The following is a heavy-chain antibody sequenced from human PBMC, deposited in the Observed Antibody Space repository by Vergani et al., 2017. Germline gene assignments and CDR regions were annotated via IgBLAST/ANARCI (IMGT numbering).Heavy chain of an antibody. CDR3: ARESGYCSSTSCFDAFDI. D-gene: IGHD2-2*01. J-gene: IGHJ3*02. CDR2: IYHSGST. V-gene: IGHV4-38-2*02. Sequence: QVQLQESGPGLVKPSETLSLTCAVSGYSISSGYYWGWIRQPPGKGLEWIGSIYHSGSTYYNPSLKSRVTISVDTSKNQFSLKLSSVTAADTAVYYCARESGYCSSTSCFDAFDIWGQGTMVTVSS. CDR1: GYSISSGYY.